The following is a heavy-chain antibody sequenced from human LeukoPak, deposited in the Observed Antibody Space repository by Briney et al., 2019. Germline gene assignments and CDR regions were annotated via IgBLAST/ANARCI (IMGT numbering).Heavy chain of an antibody. CDR3: ARGRYGDYAVDY. D-gene: IGHD4-17*01. Sequence: SETLSLTCAVSGGSISSSNWWSWVRQPPGKGLEWIGEIYHSGSTNYNPSLKSRVTISVDTSKNQFSLKLSSVTAADTAVHYCARGRYGDYAVDYWGQGTLATVSS. V-gene: IGHV4-4*02. CDR2: IYHSGST. J-gene: IGHJ4*02. CDR1: GGSISSSNW.